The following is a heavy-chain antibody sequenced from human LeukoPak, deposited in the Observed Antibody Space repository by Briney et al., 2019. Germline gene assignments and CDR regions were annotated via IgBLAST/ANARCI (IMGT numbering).Heavy chain of an antibody. CDR2: ISAYNGNS. V-gene: IGHV1-18*01. J-gene: IGHJ4*02. CDR3: ARVSIYVDQLAHFDQ. D-gene: IGHD2/OR15-2a*01. CDR1: GYSFLSYG. Sequence: ASVTVSCKPSGYSFLSYGITWVRQAPGQGLEWVGWISAYNGNSNYAHNLQGRGTMTTETSTSTAYMGLGSLTSDDTATYYCARVSIYVDQLAHFDQWGQGTLVTVSS.